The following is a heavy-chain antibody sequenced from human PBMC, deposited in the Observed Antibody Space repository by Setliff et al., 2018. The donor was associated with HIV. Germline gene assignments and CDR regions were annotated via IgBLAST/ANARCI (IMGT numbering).Heavy chain of an antibody. J-gene: IGHJ4*02. Sequence: SETLSLTCSVSGGSVNSGNYHWAWIRQPAGKGLEWIGHIYTSGSPHYKSSLTSRLTISLDTSRNQFSLKLTSVTAADSATYYCARWVYNSAWSLDYFDSWGQGALVTVSS. CDR1: GGSVNSGNYH. CDR2: IYTSGSP. CDR3: ARWVYNSAWSLDYFDS. V-gene: IGHV4-61*09. D-gene: IGHD6-19*01.